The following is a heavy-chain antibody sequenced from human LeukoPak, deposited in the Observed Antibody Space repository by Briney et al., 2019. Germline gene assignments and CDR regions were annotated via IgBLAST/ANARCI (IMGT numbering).Heavy chain of an antibody. CDR3: AREEYSGSYYFDY. Sequence: GGSLRLSCAASGFTFSSYSMNWVRQAPGKGLEWVSYISSSSSYIYYGDSVKGRFTISRDNAKNSLYLQMNSLRAPDTAVYYCAREEYSGSYYFDYWGQGSLVTVSS. V-gene: IGHV3-21*01. D-gene: IGHD1-26*01. CDR2: ISSSSSYI. J-gene: IGHJ4*02. CDR1: GFTFSSYS.